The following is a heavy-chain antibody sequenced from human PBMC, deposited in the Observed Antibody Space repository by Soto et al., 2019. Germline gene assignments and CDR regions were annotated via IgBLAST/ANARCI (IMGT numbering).Heavy chain of an antibody. J-gene: IGHJ4*02. Sequence: QVQLVQSGAEVKKPGSSVKVSCKASGGTFSTYAISWVRQAPGQGLEWMGGIIPIFRTAHYAQKFQGRVTLTADETTTPASMELSRLTCEGTAIYYCARGPQIGYSYDYWGQGTAVTVSS. D-gene: IGHD5-18*01. CDR3: ARGPQIGYSYDY. CDR1: GGTFSTYA. V-gene: IGHV1-69*12. CDR2: IIPIFRTA.